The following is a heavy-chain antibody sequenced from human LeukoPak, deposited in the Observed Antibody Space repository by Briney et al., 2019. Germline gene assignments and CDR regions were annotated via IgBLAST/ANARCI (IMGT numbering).Heavy chain of an antibody. V-gene: IGHV4-39*01. D-gene: IGHD3-22*01. J-gene: IGHJ4*02. CDR1: GGSISSSSYY. Sequence: KSSETLSLTCTVSGGSISSSSYYWGWIRQPPGKGLEWIGSIYYSGSTYYNPSLKSRVTISVDTSKNQLSLKLSSVTAADTAVYYCARQPYYYDSSGYVDYWGQGTLVTVSS. CDR2: IYYSGST. CDR3: ARQPYYYDSSGYVDY.